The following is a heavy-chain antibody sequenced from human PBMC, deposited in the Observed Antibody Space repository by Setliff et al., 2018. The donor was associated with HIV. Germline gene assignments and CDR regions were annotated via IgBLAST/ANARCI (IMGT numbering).Heavy chain of an antibody. CDR1: GFAFSNAW. Sequence: GSLRLSCAASGFAFSNAWMSWVRQAPGKGLEWVGRIKSKTDGGTTDYAAPVKGRFTISRDDSKNTLYLQMNSLKTEDTAVYYCTTDVFGYSSSWYYYYYMDVWGKGTTVTVSS. V-gene: IGHV3-15*01. CDR3: TTDVFGYSSSWYYYYYMDV. D-gene: IGHD6-13*01. J-gene: IGHJ6*03. CDR2: IKSKTDGGTT.